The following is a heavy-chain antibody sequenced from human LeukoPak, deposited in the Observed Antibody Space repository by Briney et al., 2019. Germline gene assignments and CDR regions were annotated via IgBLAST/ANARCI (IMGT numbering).Heavy chain of an antibody. CDR2: IYSGGRT. Sequence: GGSLRLSCAASGFTVSSNYMNWVRQAPGMGLDWVSVIYSGGRTYYGDSVKGRFTISRDNSKNTLYLQMNSLRAEDTAVYYCARDNAPYTTTSSGLGLFDYWGQGTLVTVSS. J-gene: IGHJ4*02. V-gene: IGHV3-53*01. D-gene: IGHD6-6*01. CDR3: ARDNAPYTTTSSGLGLFDY. CDR1: GFTVSSNY.